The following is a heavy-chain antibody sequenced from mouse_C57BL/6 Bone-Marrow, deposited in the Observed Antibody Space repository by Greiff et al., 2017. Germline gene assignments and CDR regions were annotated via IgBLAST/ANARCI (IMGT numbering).Heavy chain of an antibody. V-gene: IGHV1-80*01. Sequence: QVQLQQSGAELVKPGASVKISCKASGYAFSSYWMNWVQQRPGQGLEWIGQIYPGDGATNYNGKFKGKATLTVDKSSSTAYMQLSSLTSEDSAVYFCARWEYWGQGTLVTVSA. CDR3: ARWEY. D-gene: IGHD4-1*01. CDR2: IYPGDGAT. J-gene: IGHJ3*01. CDR1: GYAFSSYW.